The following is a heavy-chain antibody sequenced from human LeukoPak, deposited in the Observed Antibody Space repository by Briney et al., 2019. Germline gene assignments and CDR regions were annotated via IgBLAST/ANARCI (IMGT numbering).Heavy chain of an antibody. CDR1: GDTFTNYV. J-gene: IGHJ6*03. CDR2: VMPLFNTP. CDR3: STVDRSHFYMDV. V-gene: IGHV1-69*05. Sequence: ASVKVSCKASGDTFTNYVITWVRQAPGQGLEWMGGVMPLFNTPNYAQKFQGRVSITTDESTHTSYLELGSLRSEDTAVYYCSTVDRSHFYMDVWGTGTTVTVSS.